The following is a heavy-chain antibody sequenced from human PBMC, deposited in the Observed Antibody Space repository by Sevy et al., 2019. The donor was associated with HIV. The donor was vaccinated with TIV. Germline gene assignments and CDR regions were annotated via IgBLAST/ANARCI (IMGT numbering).Heavy chain of an antibody. CDR3: ARDRGYCSTTSCPSDGMDV. Sequence: SENLSLTCTVSGGSISSGDYYWSWIRQPPGKGLEWIGYIYYSGSTYYNPSLKSRVTISVDTSKNQFSLKLSSVTAADTAVYHCARDRGYCSTTSCPSDGMDVWGQGTTVTVSS. V-gene: IGHV4-30-4*01. D-gene: IGHD2-2*01. CDR2: IYYSGST. CDR1: GGSISSGDYY. J-gene: IGHJ6*02.